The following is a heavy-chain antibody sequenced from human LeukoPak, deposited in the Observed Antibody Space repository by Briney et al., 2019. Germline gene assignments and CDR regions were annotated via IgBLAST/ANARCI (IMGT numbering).Heavy chain of an antibody. Sequence: SETLSLTCTVSGGPISSYYWSWIRQPAGKGLEWIGRIYTSGSTNYNPSLKSRVTMSVDTSKNQFSLKLSSVTAADTAVYYCARRGDTYYYGSGDYFDYWGQGTLVTVSS. CDR1: GGPISSYY. CDR3: ARRGDTYYYGSGDYFDY. V-gene: IGHV4-4*07. D-gene: IGHD3-10*01. CDR2: IYTSGST. J-gene: IGHJ4*02.